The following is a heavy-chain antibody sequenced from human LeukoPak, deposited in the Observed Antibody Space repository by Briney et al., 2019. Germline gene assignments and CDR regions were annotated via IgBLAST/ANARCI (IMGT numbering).Heavy chain of an antibody. CDR3: ARGPIQYPYYYYYYMDV. D-gene: IGHD4-11*01. J-gene: IGHJ6*03. CDR2: INHSGST. V-gene: IGHV4-34*01. Sequence: PSETLSLTCTVSGGSISGYYWSWIRQPPGKGLEWIGEINHSGSTNYNPSLKSRVTISVDTSKNQFSLKLSSVTAADTAVYYCARGPIQYPYYYYYYMDVWGKGTTVTVSS. CDR1: GGSISGYY.